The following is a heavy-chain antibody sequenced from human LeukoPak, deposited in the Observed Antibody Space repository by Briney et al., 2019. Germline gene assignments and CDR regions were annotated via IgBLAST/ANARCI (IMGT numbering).Heavy chain of an antibody. CDR2: IYYSGTT. Sequence: PSETLSLTCTVSGGSISSSVYYWAWIRQPPGKGLEWIGSIYYSGTTHCNPSVKSRVTIYIGTSKNQFSLKLSSVTAADTAVYYCARHQSFIRGVMIGWSDPGGQGTQVTVSS. CDR3: ARHQSFIRGVMIGWSDP. CDR1: GGSISSSVYY. J-gene: IGHJ5*02. D-gene: IGHD3-10*01. V-gene: IGHV4-39*01.